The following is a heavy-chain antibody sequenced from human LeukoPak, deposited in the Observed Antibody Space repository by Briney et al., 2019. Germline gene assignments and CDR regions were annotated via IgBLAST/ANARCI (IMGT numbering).Heavy chain of an antibody. CDR1: GFTFSSYW. V-gene: IGHV3-7*01. CDR3: ARQSGGSSWFYYYYYMDV. Sequence: GGSLRLSCAASGFTFSSYWMSWVRQAPGKGLEWVANIKQDGSEKYYVDSVKGRFTISRDNAKNSLYLQMNSLRAEDTAVYYCARQSGGSSWFYYYYYMDVWGKGTTVTVSS. CDR2: IKQDGSEK. J-gene: IGHJ6*03. D-gene: IGHD6-13*01.